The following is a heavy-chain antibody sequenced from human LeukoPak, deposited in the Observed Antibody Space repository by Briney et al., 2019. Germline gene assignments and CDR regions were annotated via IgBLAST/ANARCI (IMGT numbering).Heavy chain of an antibody. CDR1: GFTFDDYG. J-gene: IGHJ4*02. CDR2: INWNGGST. Sequence: LGGSLRLSCAASGFTFDDYGMSWVRQAPGKGLEWVSGINWNGGSTGYADSVKGRFTISRDNAKNSLYLQMNSLRTEDTALYHCARVALFGYSYGALDYWGQGTLVTVSS. V-gene: IGHV3-20*01. D-gene: IGHD5-18*01. CDR3: ARVALFGYSYGALDY.